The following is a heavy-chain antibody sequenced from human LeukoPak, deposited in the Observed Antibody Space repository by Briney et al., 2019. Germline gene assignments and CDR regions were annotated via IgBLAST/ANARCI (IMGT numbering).Heavy chain of an antibody. CDR1: GVTFSSYE. CDR3: AREGGYSSSWYDY. CDR2: ISSSGSTI. D-gene: IGHD6-13*01. Sequence: GGSLRLSCAASGVTFSSYEMNWVRQAPGKGLEWVSYISSSGSTIYYADSVKGRFTIPRDNAKNSLYLQMNSLRAEDTAVYYCAREGGYSSSWYDYWGQGTLVTVSS. J-gene: IGHJ4*02. V-gene: IGHV3-48*03.